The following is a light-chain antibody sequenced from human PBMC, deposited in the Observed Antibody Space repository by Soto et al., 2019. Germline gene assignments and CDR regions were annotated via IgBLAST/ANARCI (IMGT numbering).Light chain of an antibody. V-gene: IGKV3-20*01. CDR1: QSVSSSS. CDR2: DAS. CDR3: QQYNNWPPIT. J-gene: IGKJ5*01. Sequence: IVLTQSPGTLSCSPGEIAALSFRAIQSVSSSSLAWYQQKRGQAPRLLIHDASSRATGIPDRFSGSGSGTEFTLTISSLQSEDFAVYYCQQYNNWPPITFGQGTRLEIK.